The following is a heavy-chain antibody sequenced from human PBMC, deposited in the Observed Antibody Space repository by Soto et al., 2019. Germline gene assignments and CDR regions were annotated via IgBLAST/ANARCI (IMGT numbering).Heavy chain of an antibody. Sequence: GGSLRLSCAASGFIFKNYGMHWVRQAPGKGLEWVAVISYDGSTEYYADSVKGRFTISRDSPKNTLFLQMNSLRVEETAMYYCAKVDYYDSSGYSPGSDTFDFWGQGNLVTVSS. J-gene: IGHJ4*02. D-gene: IGHD3-22*01. V-gene: IGHV3-30*18. CDR3: AKVDYYDSSGYSPGSDTFDF. CDR2: ISYDGSTE. CDR1: GFIFKNYG.